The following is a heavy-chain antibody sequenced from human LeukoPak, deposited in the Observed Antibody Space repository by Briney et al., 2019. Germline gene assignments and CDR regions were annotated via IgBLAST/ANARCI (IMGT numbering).Heavy chain of an antibody. CDR3: ARVSTLSSRLASRDY. J-gene: IGHJ4*02. CDR2: INHSGST. CDR1: GGSFSGYY. D-gene: IGHD2-15*01. V-gene: IGHV4-34*01. Sequence: SETLSLTCAVYGGSFSGYYWSWIRQPPGKGLEWIGEINHSGSTNYNPSLKSRVTISVDTSKNQFSLKLSSVTAADTAVYYCARVSTLSSRLASRDYWGQGTLVTVSS.